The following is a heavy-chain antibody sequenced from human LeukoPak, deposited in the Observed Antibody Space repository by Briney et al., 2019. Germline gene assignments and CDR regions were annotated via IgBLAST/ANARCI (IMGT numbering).Heavy chain of an antibody. CDR2: ISGSGIK. V-gene: IGHV3-11*04. J-gene: IGHJ3*02. CDR1: GITFSDYY. CDR3: AREDTGVAFDI. Sequence: GGSLRLSCSASGITFSDYYMSWIRQAPGKGLEWVSYISGSGIKHYADSVKGRFTISRDNAKNSLYLQMNSLRVEDTAVYYCAREDTGVAFDIWGQGTTVTV. D-gene: IGHD2-8*01.